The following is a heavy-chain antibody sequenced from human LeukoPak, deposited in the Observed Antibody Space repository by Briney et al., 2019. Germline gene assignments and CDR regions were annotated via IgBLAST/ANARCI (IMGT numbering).Heavy chain of an antibody. J-gene: IGHJ4*02. CDR1: GFTFSSYG. CDR3: AKDPTVARKGGYYFDY. Sequence: PGGSLRLSCAASGFTFSSYGMHWVRQAPGKGLEWVAVISYDGSNKYYADSVKGRFTISRDNSKNTLYLQMNSLRAEDTAVYYCAKDPTVARKGGYYFDYWGQGTLVTVSS. D-gene: IGHD4-23*01. CDR2: ISYDGSNK. V-gene: IGHV3-30*18.